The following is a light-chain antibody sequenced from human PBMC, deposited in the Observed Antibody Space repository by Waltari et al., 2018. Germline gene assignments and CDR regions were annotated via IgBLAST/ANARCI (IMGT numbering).Light chain of an antibody. J-gene: IGLJ3*02. CDR1: SSDLGAYKY. V-gene: IGLV2-14*01. Sequence: QSALTQPASVSGSPGQSITISCTGTSSDLGAYKYVSWYQQYPDKAPKPIIYEVRNPPSGVSNRFSGSESGNTASLSISGLQAEDESDYYCSSFTSTNTLLFGGGTKLTVL. CDR2: EVR. CDR3: SSFTSTNTLL.